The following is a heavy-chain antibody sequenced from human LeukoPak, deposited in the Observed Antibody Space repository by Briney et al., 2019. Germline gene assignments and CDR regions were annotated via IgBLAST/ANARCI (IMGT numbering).Heavy chain of an antibody. CDR3: TRDSGLTGYDLLDY. J-gene: IGHJ4*02. Sequence: PGGSLRLSCAASGFPFSTYWITWVRQPPGKGLEWVANIKNDGSEKNYVYSVKGRFTISRDNAENSLFLQMTRLRVEDTAIYYCTRDSGLTGYDLLDYWGQGTLVTVSS. CDR2: IKNDGSEK. CDR1: GFPFSTYW. V-gene: IGHV3-7*01. D-gene: IGHD5-12*01.